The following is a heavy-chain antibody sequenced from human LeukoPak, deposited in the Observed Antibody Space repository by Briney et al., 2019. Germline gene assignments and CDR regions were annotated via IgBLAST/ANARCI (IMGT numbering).Heavy chain of an antibody. CDR3: AEDSRITIFGMVTFFDY. J-gene: IGHJ4*02. Sequence: GGSLRLSCAASGFTFSSYAMTCVRQAPGKGLEWVSAISGSGGSTCYADSAKGRFTISRDNSKNTLYLQMNSLRAEDTAVYYCAEDSRITIFGMVTFFDYWGQGTLVTVSS. CDR1: GFTFSSYA. CDR2: ISGSGGST. V-gene: IGHV3-23*01. D-gene: IGHD3-3*01.